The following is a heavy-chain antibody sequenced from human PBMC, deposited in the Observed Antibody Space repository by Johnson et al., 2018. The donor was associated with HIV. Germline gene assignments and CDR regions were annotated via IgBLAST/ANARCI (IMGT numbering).Heavy chain of an antibody. J-gene: IGHJ3*02. Sequence: VQLVESGGGLVQPGGSLRLSCAASGFTFSSYWMSWVRQAPGKGLEWVSAISGSGDTTFYADSVKGRFTISRDNSKNSLYLQMNSLRAEDTAVYYCARDKGIAARPDAFDIWGQGTMVTVSS. CDR1: GFTFSSYW. V-gene: IGHV3-23*04. CDR2: ISGSGDTT. CDR3: ARDKGIAARPDAFDI. D-gene: IGHD6-6*01.